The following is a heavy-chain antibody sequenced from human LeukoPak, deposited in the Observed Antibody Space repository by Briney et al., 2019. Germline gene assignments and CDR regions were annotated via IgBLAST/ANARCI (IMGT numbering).Heavy chain of an antibody. D-gene: IGHD2-2*01. CDR2: IYPGVSDT. CDR1: GYSFTTYW. J-gene: IGHJ4*02. V-gene: IGHV5-51*01. Sequence: GESLKLSCRGSGYSFTTYWIGWVRQMPGKGLEGMGIIYPGVSDTRYTPSFQGQVTMSADKSINTAYLQWSSLKASDTAMYYCARRQGCSSTSCPPDYWGQGTLVSVSP. CDR3: ARRQGCSSTSCPPDY.